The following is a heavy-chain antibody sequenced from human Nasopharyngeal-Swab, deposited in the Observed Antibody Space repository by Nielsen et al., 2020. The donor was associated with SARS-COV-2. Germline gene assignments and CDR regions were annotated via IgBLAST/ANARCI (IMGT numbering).Heavy chain of an antibody. CDR2: INHSGST. CDR1: GGSFSGYY. CDR3: ARWGDSSSWYYFDY. V-gene: IGHV4-34*01. D-gene: IGHD6-13*01. J-gene: IGHJ4*02. Sequence: GSLRLSCAVYGGSFSGYYWSWIRQPPGKGMEWIGAINHSGSTNYNPSLKSRVTISVDTSKNQFSLKLSSVNAADTAVYYCARWGDSSSWYYFDYWGQGTLVTVSS.